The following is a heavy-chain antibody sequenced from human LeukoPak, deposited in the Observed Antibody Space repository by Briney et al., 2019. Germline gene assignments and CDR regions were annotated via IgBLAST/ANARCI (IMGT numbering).Heavy chain of an antibody. V-gene: IGHV1-2*02. CDR2: INPNSGGT. Sequence: GASVTVSCKASGYTFTGYYMHWVRQAPGQGLEWMGWINPNSGGTNYAQKFQGRVTMTRDTSISTAYMELSRLRSDDTAVYYCAREMCTNGVCYKGVNWFDPWGQGTLVTVSS. CDR1: GYTFTGYY. D-gene: IGHD2-8*01. CDR3: AREMCTNGVCYKGVNWFDP. J-gene: IGHJ5*02.